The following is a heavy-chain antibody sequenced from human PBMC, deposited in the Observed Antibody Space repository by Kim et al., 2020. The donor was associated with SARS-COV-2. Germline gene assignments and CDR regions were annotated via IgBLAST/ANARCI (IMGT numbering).Heavy chain of an antibody. D-gene: IGHD6-25*01. CDR3: ARGAAAAPLRLAY. Sequence: SETLSLTCSFSGGSFVGSYWTWIRQPPGKGLEWIGYIYYTGNTKYNPSLNSRVSISLDTAQNQFSLRITSVTATDTAVYYCARGAAAAPLRLAYWGLGAL. V-gene: IGHV4-59*01. CDR2: IYYTGNT. J-gene: IGHJ4*01. CDR1: GGSFVGSY.